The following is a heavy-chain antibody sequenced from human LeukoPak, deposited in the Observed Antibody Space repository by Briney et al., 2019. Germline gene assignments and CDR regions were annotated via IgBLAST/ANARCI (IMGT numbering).Heavy chain of an antibody. D-gene: IGHD3-22*01. CDR3: AKFLRAGSYYDSSGYYSPLDY. J-gene: IGHJ4*02. V-gene: IGHV3-23*01. CDR2: ISGSGGST. CDR1: GFTFSSCA. Sequence: GGSLRLSCAASGFTFSSCAMSWVRQAPGKGLEWVSAISGSGGSTYYADSVKGRFTISRDNSKNTLYLQMNSLRAEDTAVYYCAKFLRAGSYYDSSGYYSPLDYWGQGTLVTVSS.